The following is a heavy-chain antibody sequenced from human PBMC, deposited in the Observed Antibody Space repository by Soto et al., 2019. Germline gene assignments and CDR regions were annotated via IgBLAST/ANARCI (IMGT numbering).Heavy chain of an antibody. CDR3: ARGWTFDL. D-gene: IGHD1-1*01. J-gene: IGHJ4*01. V-gene: IGHV3-23*01. CDR1: GFTFSSYA. Sequence: GGSLGLSCAASGFTFSSYAMSWVRQAPGKGLEWVSGINGGCDSTYFADSVRGRFTISRDNSKNTLFLQMNSLRAEDTAVYYCARGWTFDLWGHGTLVTVSS. CDR2: INGGCDST.